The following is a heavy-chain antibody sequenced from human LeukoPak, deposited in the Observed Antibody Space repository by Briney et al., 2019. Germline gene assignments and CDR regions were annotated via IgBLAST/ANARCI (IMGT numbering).Heavy chain of an antibody. V-gene: IGHV5-51*01. Sequence: GESLKISCKGSGYSFTSYWIGWVRQMPGKGLEWMGIIYPGDSDTRYSPSFQGQVTISADKSISTAYLQGSSLKASDTAMYYCARHGGYSGYDSGFDYWGQGTLVTVSS. CDR3: ARHGGYSGYDSGFDY. CDR1: GYSFTSYW. CDR2: IYPGDSDT. J-gene: IGHJ4*02. D-gene: IGHD5-12*01.